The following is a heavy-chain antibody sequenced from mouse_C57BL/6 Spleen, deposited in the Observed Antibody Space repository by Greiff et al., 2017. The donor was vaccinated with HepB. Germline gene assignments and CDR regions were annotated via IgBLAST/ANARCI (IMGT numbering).Heavy chain of an antibody. V-gene: IGHV1-64*01. CDR3: ANFYYYGSSPAGFAY. D-gene: IGHD1-1*01. J-gene: IGHJ3*01. Sequence: VQLQQPGAELVKPGASVKLSCKASGYTFTSYWMHWVKQRPGQGLEWIGMIHPNSGSTNYNEKFKSKATLTVDKSSSTAYMQLSSLTSEDSAVYYCANFYYYGSSPAGFAYWGQGTLVTVSA. CDR1: GYTFTSYW. CDR2: IHPNSGST.